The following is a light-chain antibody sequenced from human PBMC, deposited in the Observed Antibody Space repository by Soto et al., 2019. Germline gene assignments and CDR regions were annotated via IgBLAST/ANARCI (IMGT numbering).Light chain of an antibody. CDR1: QSVSSY. V-gene: IGKV3-11*01. CDR2: DAS. CDR3: QQRLMT. J-gene: IGKJ1*01. Sequence: EIVLTQSPATLSLSPGERATLSCRASQSVSSYLAWYQQKPGQAPRLLIYDASNRATGIPARFSGSGSGTDFPLTISSLEPEDFAVYYCQQRLMTFGQGTKVDIK.